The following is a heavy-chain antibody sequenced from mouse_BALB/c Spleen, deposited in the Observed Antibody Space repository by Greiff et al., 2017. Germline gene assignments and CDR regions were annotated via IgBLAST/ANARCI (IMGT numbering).Heavy chain of an antibody. Sequence: VKVVESGPGLVAPSQSLSITCTVSGFSLTSYGVHWVRQPPGKGLEWLGVIWAGGSTNYNSALMSRLSISKDNSKSQVFLKMNSLQTDDTAMYYCARDRGDDYDAAWFAYWGQGTLVTVSA. CDR1: GFSLTSYG. J-gene: IGHJ3*01. V-gene: IGHV2-9*02. CDR2: IWAGGST. D-gene: IGHD2-4*01. CDR3: ARDRGDDYDAAWFAY.